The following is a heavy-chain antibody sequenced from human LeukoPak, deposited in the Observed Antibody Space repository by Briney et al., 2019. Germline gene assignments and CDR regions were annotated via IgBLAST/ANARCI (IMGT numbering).Heavy chain of an antibody. CDR3: AKSHSSGWYGSPYWYFDL. J-gene: IGHJ2*01. D-gene: IGHD6-19*01. CDR2: ISYDGSNK. V-gene: IGHV3-30*18. CDR1: GFHFSSYA. Sequence: GGSLRLSCAASGFHFSSYAMSWVRQAPGKGLGGVAVISYDGSNKYYADSVKGRFTISRDNSKNTLYLQMNSLRAEDTAVYYCAKSHSSGWYGSPYWYFDLWGRGTLVTVSS.